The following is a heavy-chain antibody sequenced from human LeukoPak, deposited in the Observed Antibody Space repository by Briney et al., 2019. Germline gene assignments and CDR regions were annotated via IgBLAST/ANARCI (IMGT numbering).Heavy chain of an antibody. V-gene: IGHV1-18*04. D-gene: IGHD6-19*01. J-gene: IGHJ4*02. CDR3: AKGRTEAGTLALDY. CDR1: GYTFTGYY. Sequence: ASVKVSCKASGYTFTGYYMHWVRQAPGQGLEWMGWISAYNGNTNYAQKLQGRVTMTTDTSTSTAYMELRSLRSDDTAVYYCAKGRTEAGTLALDYWGQGTLVTVSS. CDR2: ISAYNGNT.